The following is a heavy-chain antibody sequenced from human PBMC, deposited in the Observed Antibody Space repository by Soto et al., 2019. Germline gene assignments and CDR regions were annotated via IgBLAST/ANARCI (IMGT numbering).Heavy chain of an antibody. Sequence: GASVKVSCKASCYTFTSHGISWVRPAPGQGLEWMGWISAYNGNTNYAQKLQGRVTVTTDTSTSTAYMELRSLRSDDTAVYYCARWGSGWYSDAFDIWGQGTMVTVSS. CDR1: CYTFTSHG. V-gene: IGHV1-18*01. D-gene: IGHD6-19*01. J-gene: IGHJ3*02. CDR2: ISAYNGNT. CDR3: ARWGSGWYSDAFDI.